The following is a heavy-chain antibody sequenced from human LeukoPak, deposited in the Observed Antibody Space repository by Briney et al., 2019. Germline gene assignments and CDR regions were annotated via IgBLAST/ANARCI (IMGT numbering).Heavy chain of an antibody. V-gene: IGHV1-2*02. D-gene: IGHD4-11*01. J-gene: IGHJ6*03. CDR3: ARGDYSNRNYYYYMDV. CDR1: GYTSTGYY. CDR2: INPNSGGT. Sequence: ASVKDSCKASGYTSTGYYMHWVRQAPGQGLEWMGWINPNSGGTNYAQKFQGRVTMTRDTSISTAYMELSRLRSDDTAVYYCARGDYSNRNYYYYMDVWGKGTTVTVSS.